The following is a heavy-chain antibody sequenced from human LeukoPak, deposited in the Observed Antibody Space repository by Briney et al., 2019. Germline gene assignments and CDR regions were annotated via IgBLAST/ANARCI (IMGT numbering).Heavy chain of an antibody. D-gene: IGHD2-2*01. CDR2: INHSGST. V-gene: IGHV4-4*02. J-gene: IGHJ4*02. CDR1: GGSISSSNW. Sequence: SGTLSLTCAVSGGSISSSNWWSWVRQPPGKGLEWIGEINHSGSTNYNPSLKSRVTISVDTSKNQFSLKLSSVTAADTAVYYCARLSSTSGRYWGQGTLVTVSS. CDR3: ARLSSTSGRY.